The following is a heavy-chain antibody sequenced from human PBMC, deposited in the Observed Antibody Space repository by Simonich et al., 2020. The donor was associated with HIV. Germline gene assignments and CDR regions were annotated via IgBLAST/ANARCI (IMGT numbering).Heavy chain of an antibody. J-gene: IGHJ4*02. CDR3: ARHDGLTGEWSFDY. Sequence: QVQLQQWGAGLLKPSETLSLTCVVYGGSLSGHYWSWIRQPPGKGLEWIGEINHSGITNYTPSLKSRVPISGDTFKNQFSLKLSSVTAADTAVYYCARHDGLTGEWSFDYWGQGTLVTVSS. D-gene: IGHD7-27*01. CDR1: GGSLSGHY. V-gene: IGHV4-34*01. CDR2: INHSGIT.